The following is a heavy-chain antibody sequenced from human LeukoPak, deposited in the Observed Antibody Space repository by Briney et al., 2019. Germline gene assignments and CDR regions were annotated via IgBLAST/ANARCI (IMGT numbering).Heavy chain of an antibody. Sequence: GGSLRLSCAASGFTFGSYAMSWVRQAPGKGLEWVSGICAIGGTTYYADFVKGRFTISRGNSKNTLYLQMNSLRLEDTAVYYCAKNRGGSCYDGSDYWGQGTLVTVSS. D-gene: IGHD2-15*01. CDR2: ICAIGGTT. CDR1: GFTFGSYA. V-gene: IGHV3-23*01. CDR3: AKNRGGSCYDGSDY. J-gene: IGHJ4*02.